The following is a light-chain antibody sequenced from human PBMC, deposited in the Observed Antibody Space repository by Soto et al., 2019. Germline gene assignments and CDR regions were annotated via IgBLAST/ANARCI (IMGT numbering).Light chain of an antibody. CDR2: GAS. J-gene: IGKJ4*01. V-gene: IGKV3-15*01. Sequence: EIVITQSPATLSVSPGERATLSCRASQSVSSNLAWYQQKPGQAPRLLIYGASTRETGIPARFSGSGSGTEFTLTISSLQSEDFAVYYCQQRSSWPLTFGGGTQVDIK. CDR1: QSVSSN. CDR3: QQRSSWPLT.